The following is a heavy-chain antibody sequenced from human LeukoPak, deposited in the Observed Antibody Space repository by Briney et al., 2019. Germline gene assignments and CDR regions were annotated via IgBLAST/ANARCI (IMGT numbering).Heavy chain of an antibody. CDR1: GGSFSGYY. CDR2: INHSGST. V-gene: IGHV4-34*01. J-gene: IGHJ3*02. CDR3: ARGWHAFDI. Sequence: SETLSLTCAVYGGSFSGYYWSWIRQPPGKGLEWIGEINHSGSTNYNPSLKSRVTTSVDTSKNQFSLKLSSVTAADTAVYYCARGWHAFDIWGQGTMVTVSS.